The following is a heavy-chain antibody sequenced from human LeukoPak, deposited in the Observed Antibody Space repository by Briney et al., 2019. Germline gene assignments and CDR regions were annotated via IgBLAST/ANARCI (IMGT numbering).Heavy chain of an antibody. CDR1: GYTFTSYD. CDR2: MNPNSGNT. V-gene: IGHV1-8*01. Sequence: ASVKVSCKASGYTFTSYDINWVRQATGQGLEWMGWMNPNSGNTGYAQKFQGRVTMTRDTSISIAYLELSSLRSEDTAVYYCARGGAATVHYYYMDVWGKGTTVTVSS. J-gene: IGHJ6*03. D-gene: IGHD2-15*01. CDR3: ARGGAATVHYYYMDV.